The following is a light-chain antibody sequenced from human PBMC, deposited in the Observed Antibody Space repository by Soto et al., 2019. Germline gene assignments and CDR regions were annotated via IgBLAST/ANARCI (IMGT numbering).Light chain of an antibody. CDR1: QSVSSSY. V-gene: IGKV3-20*01. J-gene: IGKJ4*01. Sequence: EIVLTQSPGTLSLSPGERATLSCGASQSVSSSYLAWYQQKPGQGPRLLIYGASSRATGIPDRFSGSGSGTDFTLTISRLEPEDFAVYYCQQYGSSLGLTFGGGTKVEIK. CDR3: QQYGSSLGLT. CDR2: GAS.